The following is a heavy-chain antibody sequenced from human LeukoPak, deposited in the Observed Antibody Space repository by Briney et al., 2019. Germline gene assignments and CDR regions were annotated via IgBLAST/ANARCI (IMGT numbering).Heavy chain of an antibody. CDR1: GGSISDYY. CDR2: IYYSGNT. J-gene: IGHJ5*02. CDR3: ARVSCTTTSCPGWFDP. V-gene: IGHV4-59*01. D-gene: IGHD2-2*01. Sequence: PSETLSLTCTVSGGSISDYYWGWVRQPPGKGLEWIGYIYYSGNTNYNPSLKSRVAISVDTSKNQFSLRLSSVTAADTAVYLCARVSCTTTSCPGWFDPWGQGTLVTVSS.